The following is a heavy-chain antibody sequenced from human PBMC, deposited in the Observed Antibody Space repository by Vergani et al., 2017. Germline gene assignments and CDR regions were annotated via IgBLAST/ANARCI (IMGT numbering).Heavy chain of an antibody. Sequence: QVQLQESGPGLLKPSQTLPLTCTVSGDSIISGGHYWTWIRQYPGKGLEWIGYIYYSGTTYYNPSLKSRVSISVDTSENEFSLKLRSVTAADTAVYFCARDRSGYYDVDYWGQGTLVTVSS. V-gene: IGHV4-31*03. CDR3: ARDRSGYYDVDY. CDR2: IYYSGTT. J-gene: IGHJ4*02. D-gene: IGHD3-3*01. CDR1: GDSIISGGHY.